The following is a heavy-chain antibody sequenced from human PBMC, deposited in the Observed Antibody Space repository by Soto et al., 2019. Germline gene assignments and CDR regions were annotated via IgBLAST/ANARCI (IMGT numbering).Heavy chain of an antibody. CDR2: VYHSGAT. Sequence: QVQLQESGPGLVEPSGTLSLTCAVSGDSISNINWLSWVRQPPGKGLEWIGEVYHSGATNYNPSLASRVTISVDKSKNQVSLRVTSVTAADTAIYYCARSPGTWRLAFWGQGTLVAVSS. J-gene: IGHJ4*02. D-gene: IGHD2-15*01. V-gene: IGHV4-4*02. CDR1: GDSISNINW. CDR3: ARSPGTWRLAF.